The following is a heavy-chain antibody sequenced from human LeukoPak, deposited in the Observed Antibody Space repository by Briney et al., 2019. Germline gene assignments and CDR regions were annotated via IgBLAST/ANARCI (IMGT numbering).Heavy chain of an antibody. D-gene: IGHD6-19*01. CDR3: ARMYSSGWPPYYFDY. J-gene: IGHJ4*02. Sequence: SETLSLTCTVSGGSLSSYDWIWFRQPPGKGLQCLGHIYYTGSATYNPSLESRVTMSVDTSKNQLSLKLSSVTAADTAVYYCARMYSSGWPPYYFDYWGQGTLVTVSS. CDR1: GGSLSSYD. V-gene: IGHV4-59*08. CDR2: IYYTGSA.